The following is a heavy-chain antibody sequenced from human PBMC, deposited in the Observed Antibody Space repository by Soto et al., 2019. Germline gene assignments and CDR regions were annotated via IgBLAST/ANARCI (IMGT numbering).Heavy chain of an antibody. J-gene: IGHJ4*02. V-gene: IGHV5-51*01. CDR3: ARDGLSSSSSFDY. CDR2: IYPGDSDT. Sequence: EVQLVQSGAEVTKPGESLKISCKASGYSFTDYWIGWLRQMPGKGLEWMGIIYPGDSDTKYSPSFQGQVTMSADKSSSTAYLQWNSLKASDTAMYYCARDGLSSSSSFDYWGQGTLVTVSS. D-gene: IGHD6-6*01. CDR1: GYSFTDYW.